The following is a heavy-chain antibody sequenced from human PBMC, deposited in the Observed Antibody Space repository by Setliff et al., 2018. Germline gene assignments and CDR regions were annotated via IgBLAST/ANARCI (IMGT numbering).Heavy chain of an antibody. V-gene: IGHV1-46*01. CDR3: ARDRGNCSGGSCRRTRIYDAFDI. Sequence: ASVKVSCKASGYTFTSYYMHWVRQAPGQGLEWMGIINPNGGSTSYAQKFQGRVTITTDESTSTAYMELSSLRSEDTALYYCARDRGNCSGGSCRRTRIYDAFDIWGQGTMVTVSS. CDR2: INPNGGST. J-gene: IGHJ3*02. CDR1: GYTFTSYY. D-gene: IGHD2-15*01.